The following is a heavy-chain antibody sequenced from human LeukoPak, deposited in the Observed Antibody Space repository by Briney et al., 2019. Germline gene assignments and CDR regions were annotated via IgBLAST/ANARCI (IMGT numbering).Heavy chain of an antibody. Sequence: PGGSLRLSCAASGFTFSSYEMNWVRQAPGKGLEWVSYISSSGSTIYYADSVKGRFTISRDNAKNSLYLQMNSLRAEDTVVYYCARDWSRIRFDYWGQGTLVTVSS. V-gene: IGHV3-48*03. J-gene: IGHJ4*02. CDR3: ARDWSRIRFDY. CDR1: GFTFSSYE. CDR2: ISSSGSTI. D-gene: IGHD1-14*01.